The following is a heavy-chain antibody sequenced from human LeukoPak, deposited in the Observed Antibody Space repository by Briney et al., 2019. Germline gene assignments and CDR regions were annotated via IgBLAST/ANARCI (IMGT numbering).Heavy chain of an antibody. CDR3: TRVKLTPRTYYYYMDV. Sequence: GGSLRLSCTASGFTFYDYAMSWVRQAPGKGLEWVGFIRTKAYGGTTEYAASVTGRFTISRDDSKSIAYLQMNSLKTEDTAVYYCTRVKLTPRTYYYYMDVWGKGTTVTVSS. CDR2: IRTKAYGGTT. D-gene: IGHD3-9*01. V-gene: IGHV3-49*04. CDR1: GFTFYDYA. J-gene: IGHJ6*03.